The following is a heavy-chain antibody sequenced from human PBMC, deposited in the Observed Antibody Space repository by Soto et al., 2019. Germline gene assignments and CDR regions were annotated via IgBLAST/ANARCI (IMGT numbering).Heavy chain of an antibody. CDR2: IIPIFGTA. Sequence: QVQLVQSGAEVKKPGSSVKVSCKASAGPFSRYAISWVRQAPGQGLEWMGGIIPIFGTANYAQKFQGRVTITADESTRTAYMELSSLRCEDTGEYYCARYGRMEGWFDPWGQGTLVTVSS. V-gene: IGHV1-69*12. D-gene: IGHD3-3*01. CDR1: AGPFSRYA. J-gene: IGHJ5*02. CDR3: ARYGRMEGWFDP.